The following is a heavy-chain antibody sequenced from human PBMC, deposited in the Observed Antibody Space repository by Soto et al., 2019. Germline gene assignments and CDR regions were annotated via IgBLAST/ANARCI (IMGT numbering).Heavy chain of an antibody. CDR1: AFTFSSSA. Sequence: EVQLVESGGGLVQPGGSLKLSCADSAFTFSSSAMHWVRQASGKGLEWVGRIRSKANSYATAYAASVKGRFTISRDDSKNTAYLQMNSLKPEDTAVYYCTTIVGGINYWGQGTLVTVSS. CDR3: TTIVGGINY. D-gene: IGHD1-26*01. J-gene: IGHJ4*02. CDR2: IRSKANSYAT. V-gene: IGHV3-73*02.